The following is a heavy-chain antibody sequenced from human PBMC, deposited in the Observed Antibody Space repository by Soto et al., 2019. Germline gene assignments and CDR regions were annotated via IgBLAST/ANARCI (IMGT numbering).Heavy chain of an antibody. J-gene: IGHJ4*02. Sequence: GGSLRLSCAASGFDVSNTDMSWVRQAPGKGLEWVSVIYSGGYTNYADSVKGRFIVSRDSPKNTLYLQMDSLRAEDTAVYYCAREAIIVIAAPEYYFDYWGQGXLVTVSS. CDR1: GFDVSNTD. D-gene: IGHD3-22*01. CDR3: AREAIIVIAAPEYYFDY. CDR2: IYSGGYT. V-gene: IGHV3-66*01.